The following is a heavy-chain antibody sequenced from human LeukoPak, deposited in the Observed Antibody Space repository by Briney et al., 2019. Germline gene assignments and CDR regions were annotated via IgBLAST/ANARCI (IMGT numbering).Heavy chain of an antibody. CDR1: GYTFTSYG. CDR3: ARVRTYYYGSGSLPPDY. Sequence: ASVKVSCKASGYTFTSYGISWVRQAPGQGLEWMGWISAYNGNTNYAQKLQGRVTMTTDTSTSTAYMELRSLRSDDTAVYYCARVRTYYYGSGSLPPDYWGQGTLVTVSS. J-gene: IGHJ4*02. D-gene: IGHD3-10*01. V-gene: IGHV1-18*01. CDR2: ISAYNGNT.